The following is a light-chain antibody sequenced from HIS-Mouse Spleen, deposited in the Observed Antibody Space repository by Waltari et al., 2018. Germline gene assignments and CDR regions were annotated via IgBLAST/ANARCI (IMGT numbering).Light chain of an antibody. CDR3: YSTDSSGNHWV. CDR1: ALPKKY. CDR2: EDS. Sequence: SYELTQPPSVSVSPGQTARITCSGDALPKKYAYWYQQKSGQAPVLVIYEDSKRPSGITEGFSGSSSGKMATWSISGAQVEDEADYYCYSTDSSGNHWVFGGGTKLTVL. J-gene: IGLJ3*02. V-gene: IGLV3-10*01.